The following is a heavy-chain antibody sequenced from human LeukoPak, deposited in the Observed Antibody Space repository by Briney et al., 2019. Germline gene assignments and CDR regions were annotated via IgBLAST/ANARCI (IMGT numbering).Heavy chain of an antibody. V-gene: IGHV3-23*01. D-gene: IGHD5-12*01. CDR1: GFTFTNYA. Sequence: GGSLRLSCAASGFTFTNYAMDWVRQAPGRGLEWVSTLTGDGSTTYYADSVKGRFTISRDNSRNTVFLQMNSLRVEDTAIYFCAKEPIVAGAYYFDYWGQGTLVTVSS. CDR3: AKEPIVAGAYYFDY. J-gene: IGHJ4*02. CDR2: LTGDGSTT.